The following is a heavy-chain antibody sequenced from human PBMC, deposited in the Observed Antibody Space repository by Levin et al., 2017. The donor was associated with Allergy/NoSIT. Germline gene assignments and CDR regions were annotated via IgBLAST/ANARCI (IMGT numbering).Heavy chain of an antibody. V-gene: IGHV3-11*05. CDR1: GFTFSDYY. Sequence: GESLKISCATSGFTFSDYYMSWIRQAPGKGLEWVSYITGTGTYTEYADSVKGRFTISRDNAKNSLFLQMNSLRAEDTAVYYCARDVPNYGDYFPINWGQGTLVTVSS. CDR2: ITGTGTYT. D-gene: IGHD4-17*01. J-gene: IGHJ4*02. CDR3: ARDVPNYGDYFPIN.